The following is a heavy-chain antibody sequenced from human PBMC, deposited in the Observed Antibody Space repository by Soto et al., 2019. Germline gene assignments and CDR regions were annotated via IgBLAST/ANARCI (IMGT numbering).Heavy chain of an antibody. CDR3: ATRMTTAPY. V-gene: IGHV3-66*01. D-gene: IGHD4-17*01. J-gene: IGHJ4*02. CDR1: GFAVSANY. CDR2: IYSGGDT. Sequence: EAHLVGSGGGLVQPGGSLRLSCAASGFAVSANYLSWVRQAPGQGPEWVSLIYSGGDTDYADSVRGRSTISRDNSKNKLYLQMNSLEAEDTAVYYCATRMTTAPYWGQGARVNVSS.